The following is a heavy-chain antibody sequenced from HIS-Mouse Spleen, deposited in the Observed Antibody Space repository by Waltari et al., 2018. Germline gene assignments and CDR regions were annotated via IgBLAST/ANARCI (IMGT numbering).Heavy chain of an antibody. J-gene: IGHJ3*02. D-gene: IGHD1-1*01. V-gene: IGHV3-13*01. CDR1: GFTFSSYD. CDR2: IGTAGDT. Sequence: EVQLVESGGGLVQPGGSLRLSCAASGFTFSSYDMHWVRQATGKGLGGVSAIGTAGDTYYPGSVKGRFTISRENAKNSLYLQMNSLRAGDTAVYYCARQLGDDAFDIWGQGTMVTVSS. CDR3: ARQLGDDAFDI.